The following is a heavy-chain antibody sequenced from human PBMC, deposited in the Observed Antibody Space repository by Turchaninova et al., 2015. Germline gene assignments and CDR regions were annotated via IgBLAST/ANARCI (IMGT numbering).Heavy chain of an antibody. CDR2: INPNSGGT. J-gene: IGHJ4*02. V-gene: IGHV1-2*06. Sequence: QVQLVQSGAEVKKPGASVKVSCKASGYTFTVYYMHWVRQAPGQGLEWKGRINPNSGGTNYEQKFQGRGTMTRDTSISTADMELSRRRSDDTAVYYCAREVRGVMIHCDYWGQGTLVTVSS. CDR1: GYTFTVYY. D-gene: IGHD3-10*01. CDR3: AREVRGVMIHCDY.